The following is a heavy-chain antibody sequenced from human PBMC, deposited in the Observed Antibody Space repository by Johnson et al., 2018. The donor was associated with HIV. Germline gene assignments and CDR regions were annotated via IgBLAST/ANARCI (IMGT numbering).Heavy chain of an antibody. CDR3: ARPTSQIHLWTDAFDI. V-gene: IGHV3-30-3*01. J-gene: IGHJ3*02. D-gene: IGHD5-18*01. Sequence: QVQLVESGGGVVQPGRSLRLSCAASGFTFSRYAMHWVRQAPGKGLEWVTVISYDGSNKYYAYSVKGRFTISRDNSKNTLYLQMNSLRAEDTAVYFCARPTSQIHLWTDAFDIWGHGTMVTVSS. CDR2: ISYDGSNK. CDR1: GFTFSRYA.